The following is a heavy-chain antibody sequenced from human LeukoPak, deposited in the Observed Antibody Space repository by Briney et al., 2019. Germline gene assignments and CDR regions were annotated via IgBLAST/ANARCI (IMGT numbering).Heavy chain of an antibody. J-gene: IGHJ3*02. CDR1: GFTFNNYR. V-gene: IGHV3-11*01. CDR3: ARDKYYSDAFDI. D-gene: IGHD3-10*01. Sequence: GGSLRLSCAASGFTFNNYRMFWIRQAPGKGLEWVSYISSSVTTIYYADSVKGRFTISRDNAKSSLYLQMNSLRAEDTAVYYCARDKYYSDAFDIWGQGTMVTVSS. CDR2: ISSSVTTI.